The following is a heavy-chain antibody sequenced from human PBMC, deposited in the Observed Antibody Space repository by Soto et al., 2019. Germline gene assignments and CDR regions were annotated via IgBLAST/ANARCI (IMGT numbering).Heavy chain of an antibody. J-gene: IGHJ5*02. CDR1: GFTLSTYW. CDR2: INADGTTT. D-gene: IGHD3-3*02. Sequence: GGSLRLSCAASGFTLSTYWMHWVRQAPGKGLVWVSRINADGTTTTYADSVKGRFTISRDNAKNTLYLQMNSLRAEDTAVYFCATVATHSYNGVDPWGQGTLVTVSS. V-gene: IGHV3-74*01. CDR3: ATVATHSYNGVDP.